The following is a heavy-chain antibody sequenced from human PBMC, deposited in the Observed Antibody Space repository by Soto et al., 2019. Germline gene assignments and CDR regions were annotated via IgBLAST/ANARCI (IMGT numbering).Heavy chain of an antibody. J-gene: IGHJ6*02. Sequence: ASVKVSCKASGYTFTSYTIHWVRQAPGQGLEWMGWISGYNGNTKYAEKFQGRVTMTTDTSTSTAHMELRSLRSDDTAVYYCAREGQAPYYYYGMDVWGQGTAVTVSS. CDR3: AREGQAPYYYYGMDV. V-gene: IGHV1-18*01. CDR2: ISGYNGNT. CDR1: GYTFTSYT.